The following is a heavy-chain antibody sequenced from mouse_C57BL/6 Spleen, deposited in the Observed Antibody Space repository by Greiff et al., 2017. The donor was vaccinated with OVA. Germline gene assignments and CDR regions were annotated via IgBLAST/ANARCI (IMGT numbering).Heavy chain of an antibody. CDR3: ARYYGSSADDY. CDR1: GYTFTSYW. D-gene: IGHD1-1*01. J-gene: IGHJ2*01. CDR2: IHPNSGST. V-gene: IGHV1-64*01. Sequence: QVQLLQPGAELVKPGASVKLSCKASGYTFTSYWMHWVKQRPGQGLEWIGMIHPNSGSTNYNEKFKSKATMTVDKSSSTAYMQLSSLTSEDAAVYYCARYYGSSADDYWGQGTTLTVSS.